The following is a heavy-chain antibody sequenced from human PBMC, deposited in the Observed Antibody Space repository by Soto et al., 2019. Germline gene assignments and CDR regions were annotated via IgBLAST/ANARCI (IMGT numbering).Heavy chain of an antibody. CDR3: ARVDCSGGSCYKNY. V-gene: IGHV4-59*01. J-gene: IGHJ4*02. CDR2: IYYSGST. Sequence: PSETLSLTCTVSGGSISSYYWSWIRQPPGKGLEWIGYIYYSGSTNYNPSLKSQVTISVDTSKNQFSLKLSSVTAADTAVYYCARVDCSGGSCYKNYWGQGTLVTVSS. D-gene: IGHD2-15*01. CDR1: GGSISSYY.